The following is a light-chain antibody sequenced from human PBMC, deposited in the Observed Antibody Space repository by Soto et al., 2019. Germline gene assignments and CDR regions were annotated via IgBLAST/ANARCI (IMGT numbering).Light chain of an antibody. CDR2: CAS. J-gene: IGKJ4*01. CDR3: QQYGTSQLS. Sequence: IVLTQSPGTLSLSPGERATLSCRAGQSVTSRDIAWYQQKPGQSPTVLVYCASTRATCIPVRFSGSGSGTDFTLTISRLEPDDFALYYCQQYGTSQLSFGGGTKVEI. CDR1: QSVTSRD. V-gene: IGKV3-20*01.